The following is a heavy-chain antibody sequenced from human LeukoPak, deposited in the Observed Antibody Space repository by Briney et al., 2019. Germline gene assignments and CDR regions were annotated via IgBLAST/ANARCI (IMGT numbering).Heavy chain of an antibody. CDR2: IRHDGSEK. D-gene: IGHD6-25*01. J-gene: IGHJ4*01. Sequence: PGGSLRLSCAPSGFTLSSSGMHWVRQAPGRGLEWVAFIRHDGSEKHYADSVKGRFTISRDNSKNTLYLQMNSLRVEETAVYYCAKDHSGAWDNYFAYWGHGTLVTVSS. CDR3: AKDHSGAWDNYFAY. CDR1: GFTLSSSG. V-gene: IGHV3-30*02.